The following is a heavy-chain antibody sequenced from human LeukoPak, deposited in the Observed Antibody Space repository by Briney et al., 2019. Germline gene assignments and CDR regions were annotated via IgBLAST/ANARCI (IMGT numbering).Heavy chain of an antibody. Sequence: GGSLRLSCPASGFTFSSYAMSWVRQAPGKGLEWVSAISGSGGSTYYADSVKGRFTISRDNAKNSLYLQMNSLRAEDTAVYYCARGGSRSSSWFDPWGQGTLVTVSS. CDR3: ARGGSRSSSWFDP. V-gene: IGHV3-23*01. J-gene: IGHJ5*02. D-gene: IGHD6-6*01. CDR2: ISGSGGST. CDR1: GFTFSSYA.